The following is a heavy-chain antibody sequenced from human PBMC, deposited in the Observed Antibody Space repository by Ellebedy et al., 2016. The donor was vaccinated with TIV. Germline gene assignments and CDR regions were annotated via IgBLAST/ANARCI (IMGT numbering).Heavy chain of an antibody. D-gene: IGHD1-26*01. CDR3: ARDDAEVGATFFWY. Sequence: PGGSLRLSCAASGFTFSSYSMNWVRQAPGPGLEWVSYISRSSSTIYYAGSVKGRFTISRDNPKNSLSLQMNSMRDEDTAVYYCARDDAEVGATFFWYWGQGTLVTVSA. CDR2: ISRSSSTI. CDR1: GFTFSSYS. V-gene: IGHV3-48*02. J-gene: IGHJ4*02.